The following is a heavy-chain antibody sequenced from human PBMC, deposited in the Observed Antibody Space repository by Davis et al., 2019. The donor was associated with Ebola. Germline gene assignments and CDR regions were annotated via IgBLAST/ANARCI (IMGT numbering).Heavy chain of an antibody. J-gene: IGHJ4*02. Sequence: GESLKISCAASGFTFSSYAMSWLRQAPGKGLEWVSAISGSGGSTYYADSVKGRFTISRDNSKNTLYLQMNSLRAEDTAVYYCAKGLPPYDYIWGSYLGAFDYWGQGTLVTVSS. V-gene: IGHV3-23*01. CDR2: ISGSGGST. CDR3: AKGLPPYDYIWGSYLGAFDY. D-gene: IGHD3-16*02. CDR1: GFTFSSYA.